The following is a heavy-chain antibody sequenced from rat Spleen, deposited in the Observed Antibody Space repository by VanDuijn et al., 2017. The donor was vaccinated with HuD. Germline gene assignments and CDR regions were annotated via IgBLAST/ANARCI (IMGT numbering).Heavy chain of an antibody. Sequence: EVQLVVSGGGLVQPGNSLKLSCAASGFTFSDYAMAWVRQSPKKGLEWVATIIYDGSSTYYRDSVKGRFTISRDNAKSTLYLQMDSLRSEDTATYYCARLGGLRNWFAYWGQGTLVTVSS. CDR3: ARLGGLRNWFAY. CDR1: GFTFSDYA. J-gene: IGHJ3*01. CDR2: IIYDGSST. V-gene: IGHV5-17*01. D-gene: IGHD4-3*01.